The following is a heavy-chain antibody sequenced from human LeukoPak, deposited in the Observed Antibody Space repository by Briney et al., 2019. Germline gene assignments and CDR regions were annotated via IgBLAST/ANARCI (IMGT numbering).Heavy chain of an antibody. CDR2: IWYDGSNK. Sequence: GGSLRLSCAASGFSFSNHGIHWVRQAPGKGLEWVSLIWYDGSNKYYADSVKGRFTISRDNGKRTLYLQMNSLRAEDTAVYYCARGGGNSIYYYYYMDVWGKGTTVTVSS. J-gene: IGHJ6*03. V-gene: IGHV3-33*08. D-gene: IGHD4-23*01. CDR1: GFSFSNHG. CDR3: ARGGGNSIYYYYYMDV.